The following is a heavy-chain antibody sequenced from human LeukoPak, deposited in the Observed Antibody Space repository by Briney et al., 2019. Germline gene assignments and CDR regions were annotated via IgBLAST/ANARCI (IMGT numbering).Heavy chain of an antibody. V-gene: IGHV3-23*01. Sequence: GGSLRLSCAASGIPLRSYAVSWVRQAPGKGLEWVSAISGSGDRTYYADSVKGRFTISRDNSKNTLYLQMNSLRDEDTAIYYCAKDAIAVALGWLYPWSQGTLVTVSS. J-gene: IGHJ5*02. CDR1: GIPLRSYA. CDR3: AKDAIAVALGWLYP. CDR2: ISGSGDRT. D-gene: IGHD6-19*01.